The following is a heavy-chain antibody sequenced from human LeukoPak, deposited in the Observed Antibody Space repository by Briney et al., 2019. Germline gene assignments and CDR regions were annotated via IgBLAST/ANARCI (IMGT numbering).Heavy chain of an antibody. CDR3: IRDYGAVGTTNAFDI. V-gene: IGHV3-74*01. D-gene: IGHD1-14*01. Sequence: GGSLRLSCAASGFTFSRYWMHWVRQAPGEGLVWVSRINGDGSSTSYADFVKVRFTISRDNAKNTLYLQMNSLRVEDTAVYYCIRDYGAVGTTNAFDIWGQGTMVTVSS. CDR2: INGDGSST. CDR1: GFTFSRYW. J-gene: IGHJ3*02.